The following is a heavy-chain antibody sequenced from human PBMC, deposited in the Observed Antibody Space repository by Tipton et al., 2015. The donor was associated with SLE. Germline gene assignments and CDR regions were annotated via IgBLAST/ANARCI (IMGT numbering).Heavy chain of an antibody. CDR1: GFTFSSYG. Sequence: SLRLSCAASGFTFSSYGMHWVRQAPGKGLEWVSGISWNSGSIGYADSVKGRFTISRDNAKNSLYLQMNSLRAEDTALYYCARSKYSSYFDYWGQGTLVTVSS. CDR3: ARSKYSSYFDY. D-gene: IGHD6-19*01. CDR2: ISWNSGSI. J-gene: IGHJ4*02. V-gene: IGHV3-9*01.